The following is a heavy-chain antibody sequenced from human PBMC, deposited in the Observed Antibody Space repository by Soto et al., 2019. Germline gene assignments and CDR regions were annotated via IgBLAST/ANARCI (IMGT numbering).Heavy chain of an antibody. V-gene: IGHV1-2*04. J-gene: IGHJ5*02. CDR3: ARWVGASNWFDP. CDR2: INTNSGDT. Sequence: ASVKVSCKASGYTFTGYHIHWVRQAPGQGLEWMGWINTNSGDTNYAQKFQGWVTMTRDTSINTAYVQLSRLRSDDTAVYYCARWVGASNWFDPWGQGTLVTVSS. CDR1: GYTFTGYH. D-gene: IGHD1-26*01.